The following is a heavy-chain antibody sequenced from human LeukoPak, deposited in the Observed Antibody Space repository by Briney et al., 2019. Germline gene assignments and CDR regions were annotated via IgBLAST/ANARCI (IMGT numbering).Heavy chain of an antibody. CDR3: AVLQPSDRNPL. J-gene: IGHJ4*02. D-gene: IGHD2-15*01. CDR2: IIDSGNSI. V-gene: IGHV3-23*01. CDR1: GFTFSSCA. Sequence: GGSLRLSCAASGFTFSSCAMSWVRQAPGKGLEWVSTIIDSGNSIYYADSVKGRFTISRDNSKNTLYLQMNSLRAEDTAVYYCAVLQPSDRNPLWGQGTLVTVSS.